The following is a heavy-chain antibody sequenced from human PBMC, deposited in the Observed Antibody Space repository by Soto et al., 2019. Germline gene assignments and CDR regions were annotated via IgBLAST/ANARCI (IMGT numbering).Heavy chain of an antibody. CDR1: GLPLEKYG. CDR3: ARDNYNWHHAY. Sequence: GWSLRLSCAVSGLPLEKYGMNWVRQAPGKGLEWVSSISFSGDYIYYADSVKGRFTISRDNARNSLYLQMNRLGVDDTALYFCARDNYNWHHAYWGQCTPVIVTS. J-gene: IGHJ1*01. D-gene: IGHD1-20*01. CDR2: ISFSGDYI. V-gene: IGHV3-21*01.